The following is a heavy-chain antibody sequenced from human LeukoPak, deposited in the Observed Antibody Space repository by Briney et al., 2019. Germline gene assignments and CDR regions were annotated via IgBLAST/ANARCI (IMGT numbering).Heavy chain of an antibody. CDR1: GFTFSSYS. CDR2: ISSSSSYI. CDR3: ARDRYCSSTSCYDY. D-gene: IGHD2-2*01. J-gene: IGHJ4*02. V-gene: IGHV3-21*01. Sequence: GGSLRLSCAASGFTFSSYSMNCVRQAPGKGLEWVSSISSSSSYIYYADSVKGRFTISRDNAKNSLYLQMNSLRAEDTAVYYCARDRYCSSTSCYDYWGQGTLVTVSS.